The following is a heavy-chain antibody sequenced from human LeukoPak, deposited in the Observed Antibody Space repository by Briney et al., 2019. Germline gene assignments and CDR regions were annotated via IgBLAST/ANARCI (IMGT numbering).Heavy chain of an antibody. CDR2: ISGSGGST. D-gene: IGHD1-26*01. Sequence: PGGSLRLSCAASGFTFSSYAMSWVRQAPGKGLEWVSAISGSGGSTYYADSVKGRFTISRDNSKNTLYLQVNSLRAEDTAVYYCAKDGGSYGSFDLWGRGTLVTVSS. J-gene: IGHJ2*01. CDR3: AKDGGSYGSFDL. V-gene: IGHV3-23*01. CDR1: GFTFSSYA.